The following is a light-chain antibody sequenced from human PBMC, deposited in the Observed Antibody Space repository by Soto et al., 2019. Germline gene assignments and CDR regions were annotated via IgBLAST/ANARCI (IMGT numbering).Light chain of an antibody. Sequence: QPVLTQPSSVSGTPGQGVTISCSGSISNIGNNYVYWFQQLPGTAPKVLSNRNDQRPSGVPDRFSGSKSGTSASLAISGLRSEDEADSYCAAWDDTVRSYVFGTGTKLTVL. CDR2: RND. J-gene: IGLJ1*01. V-gene: IGLV1-47*01. CDR3: AAWDDTVRSYV. CDR1: ISNIGNNY.